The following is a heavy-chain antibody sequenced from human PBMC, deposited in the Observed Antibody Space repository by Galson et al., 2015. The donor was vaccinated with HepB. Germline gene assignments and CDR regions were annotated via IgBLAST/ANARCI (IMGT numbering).Heavy chain of an antibody. V-gene: IGHV3-33*01. CDR2: IWYDGSNK. CDR3: ARDFIVAKEGDWFDP. D-gene: IGHD5-12*01. CDR1: GFTFSSYG. Sequence: SLRLSCAASGFTFSSYGMHWVRQAPGKGLEWVAVIWYDGSNKYYADSVKGRFTISRDNSKNTLYLQMNSLRAEDTAVYYCARDFIVAKEGDWFDPWGQGTLVTVSS. J-gene: IGHJ5*02.